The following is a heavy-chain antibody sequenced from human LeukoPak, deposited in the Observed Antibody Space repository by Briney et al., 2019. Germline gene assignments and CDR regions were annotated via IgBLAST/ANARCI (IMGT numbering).Heavy chain of an antibody. CDR3: AGDPSTSSNWQRLEY. CDR2: ITHTGDNT. D-gene: IGHD6-13*01. J-gene: IGHJ4*02. Sequence: GGSLRLSCAASAFTFSSCAMYWVRQAPGKGLEWVSAITHTGDNTYYADSVKGRFTISRDNSKNTVYLQMNSLRGEDTAVYYCAGDPSTSSNWQRLEYWGQGTLVTVSS. CDR1: AFTFSSCA. V-gene: IGHV3-23*01.